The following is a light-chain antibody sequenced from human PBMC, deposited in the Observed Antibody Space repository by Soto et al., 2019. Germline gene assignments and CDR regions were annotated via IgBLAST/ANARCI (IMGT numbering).Light chain of an antibody. J-gene: IGKJ1*01. CDR1: QSVASN. CDR2: TAS. Sequence: EIVMTQSPATLSVSPWERATLSCRASQSVASNLAWYQQKPGQAPRLLIYTASTRATTIPARFSGSGSGTEFTLTISRLEPEDFAVYYCHHYGSSPAWTFGQGTKVDIK. CDR3: HHYGSSPAWT. V-gene: IGKV3-15*01.